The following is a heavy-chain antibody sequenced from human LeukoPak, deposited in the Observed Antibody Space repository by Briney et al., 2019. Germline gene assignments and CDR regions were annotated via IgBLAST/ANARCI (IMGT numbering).Heavy chain of an antibody. CDR3: ARGCEFDY. CDR2: INPNSDGT. V-gene: IGHV1-2*02. J-gene: IGHJ4*02. Sequence: ASVQDSCKASGYNFTSNYMHCVRQAPGQGLEWMGWINPNSDGTNYSQKFHHRVTMTRDTTMSTAYMALNSVRSDDTGVYYCARGCEFDYWGQGTLVTVSS. CDR1: GYNFTSNY. D-gene: IGHD2-8*01.